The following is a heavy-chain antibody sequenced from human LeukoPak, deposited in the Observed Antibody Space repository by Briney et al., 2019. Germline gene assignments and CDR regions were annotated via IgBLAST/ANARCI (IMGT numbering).Heavy chain of an antibody. J-gene: IGHJ6*03. V-gene: IGHV4-4*08. CDR3: AREQWLASKTYYYYYYMDV. D-gene: IGHD6-19*01. Sequence: SETLSLTCTVSGGSISDYYWSWIRQPPGKGLEWIGRIYTSGSTNYNPSLKSRVTISVDTSKNQFSLKLSSVTAADTAVYYCAREQWLASKTYYYYYYMDVWGKGTTVTISS. CDR1: GGSISDYY. CDR2: IYTSGST.